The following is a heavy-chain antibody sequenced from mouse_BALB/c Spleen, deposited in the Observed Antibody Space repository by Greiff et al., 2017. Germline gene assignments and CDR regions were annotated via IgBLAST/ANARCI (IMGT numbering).Heavy chain of an antibody. CDR3: ARHNYAFAY. D-gene: IGHD1-1*02. J-gene: IGHJ3*01. CDR2: ISNGGGST. Sequence: EVMLVESGGGLVQPGGSLKLSCAASGFTFSSYTMSWVRQTPEKRLEWVAYISNGGGSTYYPDTVKGRFTISRDKAKNTLYLQMSSLKSEDTAMYYCARHNYAFAYWGQGTLVTVSA. V-gene: IGHV5-12-2*01. CDR1: GFTFSSYT.